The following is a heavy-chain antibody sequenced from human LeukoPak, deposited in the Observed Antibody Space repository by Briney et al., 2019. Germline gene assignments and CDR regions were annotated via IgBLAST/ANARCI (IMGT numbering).Heavy chain of an antibody. V-gene: IGHV4-61*01. CDR3: AREGGFYRPLDY. CDR2: IYYSGST. D-gene: IGHD3-3*01. Sequence: SETLSLTCTVSGGSVSSGSYYWSWIRQPPGKGLEWIGYIYYSGSTNYNPSLKSRVTISVDTSKNQFSLKLTSVTAADTAVYYCAREGGFYRPLDYSGQGTLVTVSS. CDR1: GGSVSSGSYY. J-gene: IGHJ4*02.